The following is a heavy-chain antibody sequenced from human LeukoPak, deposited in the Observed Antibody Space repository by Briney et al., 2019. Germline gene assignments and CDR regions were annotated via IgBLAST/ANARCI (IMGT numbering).Heavy chain of an antibody. D-gene: IGHD1-26*01. CDR2: IGMSSGTI. V-gene: IGHV3-48*02. J-gene: IGHJ5*02. CDR3: ARSRAFYT. Sequence: GGSLRPSCAALGVTLSSYAMNWVRQAPGKGLEWVSYIGMSSGTINYADSVKGRFTISRDNAKNSLSLQMNSLRDEDTAVYYSARSRAFYTCGQGTLVTVSA. CDR1: GVTLSSYA.